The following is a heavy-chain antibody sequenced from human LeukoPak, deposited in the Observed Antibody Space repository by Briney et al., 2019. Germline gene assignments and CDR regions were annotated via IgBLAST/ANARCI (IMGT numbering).Heavy chain of an antibody. Sequence: SETLSLTCIVSVGSISSSTYYWGWIRQPPGKGLEWIGFVYYSGSTSYNPSLKSRVTISVDTSKNQFSLKLSSVTAADTAVYYCARGLRVGATIFDYWGQGTLVTVSS. J-gene: IGHJ4*02. CDR1: VGSISSSTYY. D-gene: IGHD1-26*01. CDR2: VYYSGST. CDR3: ARGLRVGATIFDY. V-gene: IGHV4-39*07.